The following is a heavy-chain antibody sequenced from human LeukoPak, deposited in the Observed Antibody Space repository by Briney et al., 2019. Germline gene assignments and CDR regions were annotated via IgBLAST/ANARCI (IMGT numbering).Heavy chain of an antibody. J-gene: IGHJ6*03. CDR2: IIPIFGTA. CDR3: ARLYDYYYMDV. CDR1: GGTFSSHA. V-gene: IGHV1-69*06. Sequence: GASVKVSCKASGGTFSSHAISWVRQAPGQGLEWMGGIIPIFGTANYAQKFQGRVTITADKSTSTAYMELSSLRSEDTAVYYCARLYDYYYMDVWGKGTTVTVSS.